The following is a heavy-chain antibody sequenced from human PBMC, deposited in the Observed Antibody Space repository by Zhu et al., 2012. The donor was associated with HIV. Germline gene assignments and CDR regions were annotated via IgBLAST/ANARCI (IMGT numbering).Heavy chain of an antibody. CDR3: ARSVKGQLVFDS. Sequence: QVQLQESGLQLVKPSETLSLTCTVSGGSMSNHYWNWVRQPPGKGLQWIGYMYSSGSTKYNFSLKRRVAISLDMSKNQFSLNLSSVTTADTAIYYCARSVKGQLVFDSWGQGALVTVSS. CDR2: MYSSGST. D-gene: IGHD1-1*01. J-gene: IGHJ4*02. CDR1: GGSMSNHY. V-gene: IGHV4-59*08.